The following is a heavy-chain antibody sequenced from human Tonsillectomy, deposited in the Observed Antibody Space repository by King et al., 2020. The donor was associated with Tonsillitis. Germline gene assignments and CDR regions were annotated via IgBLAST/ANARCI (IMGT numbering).Heavy chain of an antibody. CDR1: GFTFDDYA. J-gene: IGHJ3*02. CDR2: ISWNSGSI. D-gene: IGHD2-2*01. V-gene: IGHV3-9*01. CDR3: AKDIVRYCSSTSCSDAFDI. Sequence: VQLVESGGGLVQPGRSLRLSCAASGFTFDDYAMHWVRHAPGKGLEWVSGISWNSGSIGYADPVKGRFTISRDNAKNSLYLQMNSLGAEDTALYYCAKDIVRYCSSTSCSDAFDIWGQGTMVTVSS.